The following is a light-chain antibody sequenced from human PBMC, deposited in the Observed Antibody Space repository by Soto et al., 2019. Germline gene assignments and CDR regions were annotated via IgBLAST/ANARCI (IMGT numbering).Light chain of an antibody. J-gene: IGKJ4*01. CDR2: GAS. CDR1: RVVAGSS. Sequence: EMVLSHPPGTWPCSPGKRPPPPCRAGRVVAGSSLAWYQQNPGQAPRLLIYGASSRATGIPDRFSGSGSGTDFTLTISRLEPEDFAVYYCQQYGSSPGLTFGGGTKVEIK. CDR3: QQYGSSPGLT. V-gene: IGKV3-20*01.